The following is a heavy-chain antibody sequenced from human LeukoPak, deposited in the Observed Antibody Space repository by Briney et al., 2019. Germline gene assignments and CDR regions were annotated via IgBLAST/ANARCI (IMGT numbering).Heavy chain of an antibody. V-gene: IGHV3-21*01. CDR3: ARSYYYYYMDV. CDR1: GFTFSSYS. Sequence: GGSLRLSCAASGFTFSSYSMDWVRQAPGKGLEWVPSISTSSNYIYYADSLKGRFTVSRDNAKNSLYLQMNSLRAEDTAVYYCARSYYYYYMDVWGKGTTVTVSS. CDR2: ISTSSNYI. J-gene: IGHJ6*03.